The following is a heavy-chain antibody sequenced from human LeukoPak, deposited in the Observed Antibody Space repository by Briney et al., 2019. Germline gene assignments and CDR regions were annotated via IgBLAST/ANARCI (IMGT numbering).Heavy chain of an antibody. D-gene: IGHD4-11*01. Sequence: PSETLFLTCTVSGGSISSGDYYWSWIRQPPGKGLEWIGYIYYSGSTYYNPSLKSRVTISVGTSKNQFSLKLSSVTAADTAVYYCASYYSNYYWFDPWGQGTLVTVSS. CDR3: ASYYSNYYWFDP. J-gene: IGHJ5*02. CDR1: GGSISSGDYY. CDR2: IYYSGST. V-gene: IGHV4-30-4*01.